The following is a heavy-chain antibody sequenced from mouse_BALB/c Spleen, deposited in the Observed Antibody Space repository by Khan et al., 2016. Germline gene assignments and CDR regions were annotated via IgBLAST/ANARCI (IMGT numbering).Heavy chain of an antibody. D-gene: IGHD6-2*01. CDR2: IWGGGNT. J-gene: IGHJ4*01. CDR3: CNAVQSRYFESLYY. CDR1: GFSLTDCG. V-gene: IGHV2-6-5*01. Sequence: QVQLKESGPGLVAPSQSLSITCTVSGFSLTDCGVSWIRQPPGKGLEWLGIIWGGGNTDYNSALKSRLTISKDISQSQAFLKVNSLQTDDTAMYYCCNAVQSRYFESLYYWSQLTSVTVSS.